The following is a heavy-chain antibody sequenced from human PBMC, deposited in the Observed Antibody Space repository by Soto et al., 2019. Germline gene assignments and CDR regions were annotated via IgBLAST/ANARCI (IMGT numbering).Heavy chain of an antibody. Sequence: PGGSLRLSCAASGFTFSSYGMHWVRQAPGKGLEWVAVIWYDGSNKYYADSVKGRFTISRDNSKNTLYLQMNSLRAEDTAVYYCARDPSPDYEGAWFDPWGQGTLVTVSS. V-gene: IGHV3-33*01. CDR3: ARDPSPDYEGAWFDP. J-gene: IGHJ5*02. D-gene: IGHD3-16*01. CDR2: IWYDGSNK. CDR1: GFTFSSYG.